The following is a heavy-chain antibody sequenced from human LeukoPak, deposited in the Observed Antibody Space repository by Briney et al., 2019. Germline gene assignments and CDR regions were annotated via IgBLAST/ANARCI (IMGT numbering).Heavy chain of an antibody. V-gene: IGHV3-21*01. J-gene: IGHJ4*02. CDR3: ARYLAYSIGY. Sequence: PGGSLRLSCAASGFTFSTYIMNWVRQTPGKGLEWVSSIGTSTSYIYYADSVKGRFTISRDNAKNSLYLEMNSLRAEDTAVYYCARYLAYSIGYWGQGTLVTVSS. D-gene: IGHD4-11*01. CDR1: GFTFSTYI. CDR2: IGTSTSYI.